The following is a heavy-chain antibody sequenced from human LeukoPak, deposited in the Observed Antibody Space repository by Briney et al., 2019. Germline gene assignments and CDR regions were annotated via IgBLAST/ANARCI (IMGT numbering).Heavy chain of an antibody. V-gene: IGHV3-21*04. D-gene: IGHD3-22*01. CDR1: LFTFSTYS. Sequence: PGGSLRLSCAASLFTFSTYSMNWVRQAPGKGLEWVSSITSSSTYIYYADSVKGRFTISRDNAKNSLYLQMNSLRAEDTAVYYCAKLQGAWRLYYESSGSYYFDSWGQGTLVTVSS. J-gene: IGHJ4*02. CDR3: AKLQGAWRLYYESSGSYYFDS. CDR2: ITSSSTYI.